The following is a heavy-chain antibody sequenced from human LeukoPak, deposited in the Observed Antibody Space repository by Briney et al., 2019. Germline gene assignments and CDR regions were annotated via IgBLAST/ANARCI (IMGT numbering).Heavy chain of an antibody. CDR1: GGSISSYY. Sequence: SETLSPTCTVSGGSISSYYWSWIRQPPGKGLEWIGYIYYSGSTNYNASLKSRLTISVDTSKNQFSLKLTSVTAADTAVYYCARTRVGYSYGPPYYFDYWGQGTLVTVSS. D-gene: IGHD5-18*01. CDR2: IYYSGST. J-gene: IGHJ4*02. CDR3: ARTRVGYSYGPPYYFDY. V-gene: IGHV4-59*01.